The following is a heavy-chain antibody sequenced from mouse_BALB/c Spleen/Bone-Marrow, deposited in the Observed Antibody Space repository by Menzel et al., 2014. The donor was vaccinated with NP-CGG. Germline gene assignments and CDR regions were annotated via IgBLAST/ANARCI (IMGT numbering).Heavy chain of an antibody. CDR2: ISDGGSYT. J-gene: IGHJ4*01. Sequence: VMLVESGGGLVQPGGSLTLSCAASGFTFSDYYLYWVRQTPGKRLAWVATISDGGSYTYYPDSVKGRFTISRDNAKNNLYLQMSNLKSEDTAMYYCAREARYRHDGGDAMDYWGQGPSVTVSS. V-gene: IGHV5-4*02. D-gene: IGHD2-14*01. CDR1: GFTFSDYY. CDR3: AREARYRHDGGDAMDY.